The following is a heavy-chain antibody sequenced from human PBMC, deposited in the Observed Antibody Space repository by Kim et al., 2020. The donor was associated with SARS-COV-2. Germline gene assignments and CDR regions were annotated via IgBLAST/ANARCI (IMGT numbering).Heavy chain of an antibody. J-gene: IGHJ4*01. D-gene: IGHD2-21*01. CDR2: VVNSGES. V-gene: IGHV4-39*07. Sequence: SETLSLTCNVSGGSMTGRTSFWYWVRQTPGKGLEWIGSVVNSGESYYKPSLKSRVTMAVDTSKSQVSLKMTSVTAADTAVYYCARGPPHLLRRLFPYF. CDR3: ARGPPHLLRRLFPYF. CDR1: GGSMTGRTSF.